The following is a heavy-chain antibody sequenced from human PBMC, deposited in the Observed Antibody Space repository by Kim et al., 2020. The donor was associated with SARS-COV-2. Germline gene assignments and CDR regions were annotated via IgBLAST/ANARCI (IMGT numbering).Heavy chain of an antibody. J-gene: IGHJ4*01. CDR3: TRHPSRGEVADRPVD. Sequence: GGSLRLSCAASGFTFSYSSIHWVRQASGKGLEWVGRIGSKAENYATAYAASVKGRFTISRDDSKNTASLQMNTLKTEDTAVYYCTRHPSRGEVADRPVD. V-gene: IGHV3-73*01. CDR1: GFTFSYSS. D-gene: IGHD6-6*01. CDR2: IGSKAENYAT.